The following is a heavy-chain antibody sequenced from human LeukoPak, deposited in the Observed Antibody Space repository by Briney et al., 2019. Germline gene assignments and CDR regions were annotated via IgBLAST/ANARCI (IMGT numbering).Heavy chain of an antibody. J-gene: IGHJ4*02. Sequence: GGSLRLSCAASGFTFSSYAMHWVRQAPGKGLEYVSAISSNGGSTYYANSVKGRFTISRDNSKNTLYLQMGSLRAEDVAVYYCARMAAAGHFDYWGQGTLVTVSS. V-gene: IGHV3-64*01. CDR2: ISSNGGST. D-gene: IGHD6-13*01. CDR1: GFTFSSYA. CDR3: ARMAAAGHFDY.